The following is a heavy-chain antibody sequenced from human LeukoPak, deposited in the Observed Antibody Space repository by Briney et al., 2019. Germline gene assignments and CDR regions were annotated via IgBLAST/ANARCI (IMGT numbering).Heavy chain of an antibody. CDR3: AKEGLRFLEWLHRDYFDY. Sequence: GGSPRLSCAASGFTFSSYAMSWVRQAPGKGLEWVSVISGSGSNTYYADSVKGRFTISRDSSKNTLYLQMNSLRTEDTAVYYCAKEGLRFLEWLHRDYFDYWGLGTLVTVSS. CDR1: GFTFSSYA. D-gene: IGHD3-3*01. V-gene: IGHV3-23*01. J-gene: IGHJ4*02. CDR2: ISGSGSNT.